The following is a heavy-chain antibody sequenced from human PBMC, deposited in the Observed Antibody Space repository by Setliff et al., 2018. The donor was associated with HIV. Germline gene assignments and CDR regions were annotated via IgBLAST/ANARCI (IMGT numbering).Heavy chain of an antibody. Sequence: PGGSLRLSCAASGFTFSTYAMSWVRQAPGKGLEWVSALSGAGGSTYYADSVKGRFTISRDNSKNTLYLQMNSLSAEDTAVYYCAKVDSYAGKNFDYWGQGTLVTVSS. V-gene: IGHV3-23*01. CDR1: GFTFSTYA. CDR2: LSGAGGST. D-gene: IGHD5-18*01. CDR3: AKVDSYAGKNFDY. J-gene: IGHJ4*02.